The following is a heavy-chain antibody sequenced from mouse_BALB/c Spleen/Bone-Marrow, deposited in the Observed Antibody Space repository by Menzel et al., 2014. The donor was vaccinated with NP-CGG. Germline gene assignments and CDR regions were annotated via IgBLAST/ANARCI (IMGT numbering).Heavy chain of an antibody. J-gene: IGHJ4*01. CDR1: GFSLTSYG. Sequence: VMLVESGTGLVAPSQSLSITCTVSGFSLTSYGVSWVRQPPGKGLEWQGVIWGDGSTNYHSALISRLSISKDNSKSQVFLKLDSLQTDDTATYYCAKQDYYRYDYAMDYWGQGTSVTVSS. D-gene: IGHD2-14*01. CDR2: IWGDGST. CDR3: AKQDYYRYDYAMDY. V-gene: IGHV2-3*01.